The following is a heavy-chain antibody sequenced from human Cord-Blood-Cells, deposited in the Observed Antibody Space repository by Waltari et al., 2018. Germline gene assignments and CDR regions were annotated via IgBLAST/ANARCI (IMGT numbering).Heavy chain of an antibody. D-gene: IGHD6-19*01. CDR2: IKSKTDGGTI. CDR3: TTDRYSSGYFDY. CDR1: GFTFSNAW. V-gene: IGHV3-15*01. Sequence: EVQLVESGGGLVKPGGSLRLSCAASGFTFSNAWMSWVRQAPGKGLEWVGRIKSKTDGGTIDYAAPVKGRFTISRDDSKNTLYLQMNSLKTEDTAVYYCTTDRYSSGYFDYWGQGTLVTVSS. J-gene: IGHJ4*02.